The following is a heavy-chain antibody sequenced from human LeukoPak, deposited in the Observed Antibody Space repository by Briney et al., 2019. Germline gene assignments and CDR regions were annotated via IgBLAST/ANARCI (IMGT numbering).Heavy chain of an antibody. Sequence: GASVKVSCKASGYTFTGYYMHWVRQAPGQGLEWMGWINPNSGGTNYAQKFQGRVTMTRDTSISTAYMELSRLKSDDTAVYYGARPKNGGKGPNDACDIWGQGTMVTVSS. CDR2: INPNSGGT. CDR1: GYTFTGYY. V-gene: IGHV1-2*02. D-gene: IGHD4-23*01. CDR3: ARPKNGGKGPNDACDI. J-gene: IGHJ3*02.